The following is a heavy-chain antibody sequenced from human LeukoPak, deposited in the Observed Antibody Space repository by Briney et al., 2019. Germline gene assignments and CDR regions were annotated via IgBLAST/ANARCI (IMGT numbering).Heavy chain of an antibody. CDR3: ARDSHCSGGTCYSRY. J-gene: IGHJ4*02. Sequence: GGSLRLSCAASGFAFSSYAMSWVRQAPGKGLEWVSVIYSGGSTYYADSVKGRFTISRDISKNTLYLQMNSLRAEDTAVYYCARDSHCSGGTCYSRYWGQGALVTVSS. CDR2: IYSGGST. V-gene: IGHV3-66*01. D-gene: IGHD2-15*01. CDR1: GFAFSSYA.